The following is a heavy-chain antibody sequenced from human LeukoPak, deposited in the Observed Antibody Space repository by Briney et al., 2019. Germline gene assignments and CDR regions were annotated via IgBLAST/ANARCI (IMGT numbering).Heavy chain of an antibody. D-gene: IGHD3-22*01. CDR2: ISFDGTNK. J-gene: IGHJ4*02. Sequence: PGGSLRLSCAASGFTFSRYGMHWVRQAPGKGLEWVAVISFDGTNKYYGDSVEGRFTISRDNSKNTLYLQMNRLRDEDTAVYYCAKDRTPHYYESSGYLPPFEYWGQGTLVTVSS. CDR3: AKDRTPHYYESSGYLPPFEY. CDR1: GFTFSRYG. V-gene: IGHV3-30*18.